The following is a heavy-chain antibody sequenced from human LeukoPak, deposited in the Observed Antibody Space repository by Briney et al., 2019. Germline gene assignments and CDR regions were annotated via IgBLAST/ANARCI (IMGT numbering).Heavy chain of an antibody. CDR2: FNPNSGGT. D-gene: IGHD6-13*01. CDR3: ARVAAAAGLGITNWFDP. J-gene: IGHJ5*02. V-gene: IGHV1-2*02. CDR1: GYTLTGYY. Sequence: ASVKVSCKASGYTLTGYYMHWVRQAPGQGLEWMGWFNPNSGGTNYAQKFQGRVTMTRDTSISTAYMELSRLRSDDTAVYYCARVAAAAGLGITNWFDPWGQGTLVTVSS.